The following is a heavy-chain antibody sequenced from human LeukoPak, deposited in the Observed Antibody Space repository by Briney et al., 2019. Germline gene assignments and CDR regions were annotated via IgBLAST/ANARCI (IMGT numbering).Heavy chain of an antibody. V-gene: IGHV4-59*01. CDR3: ARVGVPAAILD. J-gene: IGHJ4*02. CDR1: GGSISSYY. Sequence: PSETLSLTCTVSGGSISSYYWSWIRQPPGKGLEWIGYIYYSGSTNYNPSLKSRVTISVDTSKNQFSLKLSSVTAADTAVYYCARVGVPAAILDWGQGTLVTVSS. D-gene: IGHD2-2*02. CDR2: IYYSGST.